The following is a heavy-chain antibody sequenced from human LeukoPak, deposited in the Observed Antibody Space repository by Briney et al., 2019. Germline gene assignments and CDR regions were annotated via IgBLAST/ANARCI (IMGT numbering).Heavy chain of an antibody. CDR1: GFTFGVYR. CDR2: ISSSSSYI. D-gene: IGHD3-3*01. Sequence: PGGSLRLSCAASGFTFGVYRMNWVRQAPGKGLECVASISSSSSYIYHADSVKGRFTISRDNAKNSLYRQMNSLRAEDTAVYYCARDQRLYDYWSGLPDLWGQGTMVTVSS. CDR3: ARDQRLYDYWSGLPDL. J-gene: IGHJ3*01. V-gene: IGHV3-21*01.